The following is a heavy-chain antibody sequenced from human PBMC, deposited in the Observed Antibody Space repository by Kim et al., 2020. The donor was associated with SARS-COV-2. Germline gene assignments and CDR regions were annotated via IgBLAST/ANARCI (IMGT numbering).Heavy chain of an antibody. V-gene: IGHV3-7*03. J-gene: IGHJ4*02. Sequence: GGSLRLSCAASGFTFSNSWMTWVRQAPGKGLEWVANIKKDGTDRYYVDSVKGRFTISRDNAKNSLYLQMNSLRAEDTAVYYCATNDLWCFDYWGQGTLVTVSS. CDR3: ATNDLWCFDY. CDR2: IKKDGTDR. CDR1: GFTFSNSW. D-gene: IGHD2-8*01.